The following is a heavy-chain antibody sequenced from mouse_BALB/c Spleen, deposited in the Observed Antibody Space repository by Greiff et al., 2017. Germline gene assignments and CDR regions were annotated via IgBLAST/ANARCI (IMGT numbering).Heavy chain of an antibody. J-gene: IGHJ4*01. V-gene: IGHV14-3*02. D-gene: IGHD1-1*02. CDR2: IDPANGNT. Sequence: VQLKESGAELVKPGASVKLSCTASGFNIKDTYMHWVKQRPEQGLEWIGRIDPANGNTKYDPKFQGKATITADTSSNTAYLQLSSLTSEDTAVYYCASGGYYDAMDYWGQGTSVTVSS. CDR3: ASGGYYDAMDY. CDR1: GFNIKDTY.